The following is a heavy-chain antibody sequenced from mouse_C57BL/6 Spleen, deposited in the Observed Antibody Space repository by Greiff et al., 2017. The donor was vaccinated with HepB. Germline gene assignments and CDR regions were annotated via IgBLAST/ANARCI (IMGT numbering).Heavy chain of an antibody. Sequence: DVKLVESEGGLVQPGSSMKLSCTASGFTFSDYYMAWVRQVPEKGLEWVANINYDGSSTYYLDSLKSRFIISRDNAKNILYLQMSSLKSEDTATYYCARVGGPLDYWGQGTTLTVSS. CDR1: GFTFSDYY. CDR3: ARVGGPLDY. CDR2: INYDGSST. D-gene: IGHD1-1*02. V-gene: IGHV5-16*01. J-gene: IGHJ2*01.